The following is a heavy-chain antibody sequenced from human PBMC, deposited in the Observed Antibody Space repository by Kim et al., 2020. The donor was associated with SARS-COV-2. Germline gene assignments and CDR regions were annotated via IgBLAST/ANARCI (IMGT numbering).Heavy chain of an antibody. CDR2: IHPRTDGT. V-gene: IGHV1-46*01. D-gene: IGHD3-16*01. J-gene: IGHJ4*02. CDR3: AREGESPRHFDY. Sequence: ASVKVSCKASGYTFTNHFIHWVRQAPGQGLEWMGMIHPRTDGTMYTERFQGRVTMTRDTSTSTVYMDLSSLRSEDTAVYYCAREGESPRHFDYWGQGTLVTVSS. CDR1: GYTFTNHF.